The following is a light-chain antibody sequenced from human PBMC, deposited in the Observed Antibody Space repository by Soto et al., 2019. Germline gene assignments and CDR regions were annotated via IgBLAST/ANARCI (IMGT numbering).Light chain of an antibody. V-gene: IGLV2-23*01. Sequence: QSALTQPASVSGSPGQSISIACTGTSSDVGKYKFVSWYQLQPGEAPKLMIYDATQRPSGVSSRFSGSKSGITASLTISGLQAEDEAHYYCSSHAGSGTLVFGGGTKLNVL. CDR1: SSDVGKYKF. J-gene: IGLJ2*01. CDR2: DAT. CDR3: SSHAGSGTLV.